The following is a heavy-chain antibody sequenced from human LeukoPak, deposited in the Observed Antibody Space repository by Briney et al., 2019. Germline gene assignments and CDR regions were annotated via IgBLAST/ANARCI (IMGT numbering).Heavy chain of an antibody. V-gene: IGHV3-23*01. CDR3: VRDRNYYEALQRSY. CDR1: GFTFSTFA. CDR2: ITGAGDTT. D-gene: IGHD3-3*01. Sequence: GGSLRLSCAASGFTFSTFAMSWVRQDPGRGLEWVSSITGAGDTTYYPESVKGRFTISRDNSKNTSYLQMNSLRVEDTALYFCVRDRNYYEALQRSYWGQGTLVTVSS. J-gene: IGHJ4*02.